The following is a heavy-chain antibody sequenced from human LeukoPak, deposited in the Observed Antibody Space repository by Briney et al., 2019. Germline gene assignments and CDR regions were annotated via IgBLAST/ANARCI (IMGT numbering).Heavy chain of an antibody. CDR2: IYPGDSDT. J-gene: IGHJ4*02. CDR1: GYSFTSYW. Sequence: GESLQISCKGSGYSFTSYWIGWVRQVPGKGLEWMGIIYPGDSDTRYSPSFQGQVTISADKSISTAYLQWSSLKASDTAMYYCARRPGVAGYYFDYWGQGTLVTVSS. V-gene: IGHV5-51*01. D-gene: IGHD6-19*01. CDR3: ARRPGVAGYYFDY.